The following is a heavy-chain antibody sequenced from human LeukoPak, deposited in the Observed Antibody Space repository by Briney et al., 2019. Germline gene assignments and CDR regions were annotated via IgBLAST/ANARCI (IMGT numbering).Heavy chain of an antibody. J-gene: IGHJ4*02. V-gene: IGHV4-31*03. CDR1: GGSISSGGYY. D-gene: IGHD3-3*01. CDR3: ARESWALRFLEWLSCFDY. Sequence: SQTLSFTCTVSGGSISSGGYYWSWIRQHPGKGLEWIGYIYYSGSTYYNPSLKSRVTISVDTSKNQFSLKLSSVTAADTAVYYCARESWALRFLEWLSCFDYWGQGTLVTVSS. CDR2: IYYSGST.